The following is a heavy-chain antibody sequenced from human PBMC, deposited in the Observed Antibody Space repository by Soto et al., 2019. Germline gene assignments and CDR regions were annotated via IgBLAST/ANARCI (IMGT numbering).Heavy chain of an antibody. CDR3: TRDAYYDFWSGYYFDY. CDR1: GFTFGDYA. J-gene: IGHJ4*02. D-gene: IGHD3-3*01. CDR2: IRSKAYGGTT. V-gene: IGHV3-49*04. Sequence: PGGSLRLSCTASGFTFGDYAMSWVRQAPGKGLEWVGFIRSKAYGGTTEYAASVKGRFTISRDDSKSIAYLQMNSLKTEDTAVYYCTRDAYYDFWSGYYFDYWGQGTLVTVSS.